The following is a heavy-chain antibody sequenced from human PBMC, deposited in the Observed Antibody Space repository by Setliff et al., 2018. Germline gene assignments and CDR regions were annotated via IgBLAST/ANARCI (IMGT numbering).Heavy chain of an antibody. CDR1: GYTFTSYD. CDR2: MNPNSGNT. V-gene: IGHV1-8*03. J-gene: IGHJ6*03. CDR3: ARVKVIVGATPRTYYTDV. Sequence: GASVKVSCKASGYTFTSYDINWVRQATGQGLEWMGWMNPNSGNTGYAQKFQGRVTITRNTSISTAYMELSSLRSEDTAVYYCARVKVIVGATPRTYYTDVWGKGTTVTVSS. D-gene: IGHD1-26*01.